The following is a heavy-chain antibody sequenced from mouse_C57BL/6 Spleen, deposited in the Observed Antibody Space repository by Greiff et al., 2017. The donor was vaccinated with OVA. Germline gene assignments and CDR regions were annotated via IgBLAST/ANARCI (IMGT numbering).Heavy chain of an antibody. CDR2: ISYDGSN. CDR1: GYSITSGYY. CDR3: ARGSNDYFDY. Sequence: DVKLVESGPGLVKPSQSLSLTCSVTGYSITSGYYWNWIRQFPGNKLEWMGYISYDGSNNYNPSLKNRISITRDTSKNQFFLKLNSVTTEDTATYYCARGSNDYFDYWGQGTTLTVSS. D-gene: IGHD1-1*01. V-gene: IGHV3-6*01. J-gene: IGHJ2*01.